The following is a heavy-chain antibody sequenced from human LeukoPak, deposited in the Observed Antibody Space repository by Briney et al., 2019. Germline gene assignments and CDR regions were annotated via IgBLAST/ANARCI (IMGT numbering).Heavy chain of an antibody. CDR2: IYPGDSDT. CDR1: GYSFTSYW. D-gene: IGHD3-9*01. Sequence: GESLKISCKGSGYSFTSYWIGWVRQMPGKGLEWMGIIYPGDSDTRYSPSFQGQVTISADKSISTAYLQWSSQKASDTAMYYCARQGYDILTGYFQIYYFDYWGQGTLVTVSS. J-gene: IGHJ4*02. V-gene: IGHV5-51*01. CDR3: ARQGYDILTGYFQIYYFDY.